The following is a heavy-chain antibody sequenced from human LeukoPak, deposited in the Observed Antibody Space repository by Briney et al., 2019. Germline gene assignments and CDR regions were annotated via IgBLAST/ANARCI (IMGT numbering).Heavy chain of an antibody. CDR1: GGSISSGGYY. J-gene: IGHJ3*02. Sequence: SETLSPTCTVSGGSISSGGYYWSWIRQPPGKGLEWTGYIYHSGSTYYNPSLKSRVTISVDRSKNQFSLKLSSVTAADTAVYYCARVPTVPRGAFDIWGQGTMVTVSS. D-gene: IGHD4-17*01. CDR2: IYHSGST. V-gene: IGHV4-30-2*01. CDR3: ARVPTVPRGAFDI.